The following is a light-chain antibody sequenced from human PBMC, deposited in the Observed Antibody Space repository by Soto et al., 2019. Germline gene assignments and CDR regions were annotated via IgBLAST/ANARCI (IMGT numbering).Light chain of an antibody. CDR1: QSVSSSY. CDR2: GAS. CDR3: QQYGSSLIT. Sequence: ESVLTHSPGTLSLSPGERATLSCRASQSVSSSYLAWYQQKPGQAPRLLIYGASSRATGIPDRFSGSGSGTDFTLTISRLEPEDFAVYYCQQYGSSLITFGQGTRLEIK. V-gene: IGKV3-20*01. J-gene: IGKJ5*01.